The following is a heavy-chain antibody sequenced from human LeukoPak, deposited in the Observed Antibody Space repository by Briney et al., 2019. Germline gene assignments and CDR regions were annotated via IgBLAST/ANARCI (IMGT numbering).Heavy chain of an antibody. CDR3: ARVVGGRYDSIVYFDY. V-gene: IGHV3-23*01. D-gene: IGHD3-22*01. Sequence: GGSLRLSCAASRFTFSSYAMSWVRQAPGKGLEWVSAISGSGGSTYYADSVKGRFTISRDNSKNTLYLQMNSLRAEDTAVYYCARVVGGRYDSIVYFDYWGQGTLVTVSS. J-gene: IGHJ4*02. CDR1: RFTFSSYA. CDR2: ISGSGGST.